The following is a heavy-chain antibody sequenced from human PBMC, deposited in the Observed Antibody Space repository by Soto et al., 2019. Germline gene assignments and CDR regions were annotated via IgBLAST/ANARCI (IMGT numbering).Heavy chain of an antibody. D-gene: IGHD5-18*01. V-gene: IGHV5-51*01. CDR3: SNLAGRNTLYY. CDR1: GYSFSRYW. Sequence: GESLQISCKASGYSFSRYWIGWVRQMPGKGLEWIGIIYPGDSDTTYSPSFQGQVTISADESITTAYLQWSSLKASDTAMYYCSNLAGRNTLYYWGRRTPVPVS. CDR2: IYPGDSDT. J-gene: IGHJ4*02.